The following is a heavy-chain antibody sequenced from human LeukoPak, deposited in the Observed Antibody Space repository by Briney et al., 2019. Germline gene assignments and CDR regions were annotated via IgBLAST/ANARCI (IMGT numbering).Heavy chain of an antibody. J-gene: IGHJ4*02. Sequence: PGGSLRLSCAASGFTFSSYAMSWVRQAPARELEWVSSLRGDGETFYGDSVKGRFTLSRDESRNTVYLQMNNLRVEDTAVYFCAKASWVSSADAVLWGQGTVVTVSS. V-gene: IGHV3-23*01. D-gene: IGHD3-3*01. CDR2: LRGDGET. CDR3: AKASWVSSADAVL. CDR1: GFTFSSYA.